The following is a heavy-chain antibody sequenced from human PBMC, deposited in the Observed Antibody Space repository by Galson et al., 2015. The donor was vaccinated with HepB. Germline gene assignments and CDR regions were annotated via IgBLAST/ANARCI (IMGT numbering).Heavy chain of an antibody. CDR1: GFTFSSYA. CDR3: AKALVAVAGPPPDAFDI. J-gene: IGHJ3*02. CDR2: ISGSGGST. Sequence: SLRLSCAASGFTFSSYAMSWVRQAPGKGLEWVSAISGSGGSTYYADSVKGRFTISRDNSKNTLYLQMNSLRAEDTAVYYCAKALVAVAGPPPDAFDIWGQGTMVTVSS. V-gene: IGHV3-23*01. D-gene: IGHD6-19*01.